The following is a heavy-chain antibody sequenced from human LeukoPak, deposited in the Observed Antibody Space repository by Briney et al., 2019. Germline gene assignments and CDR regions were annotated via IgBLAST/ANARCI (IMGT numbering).Heavy chain of an antibody. CDR3: TTDLPGTDAFDI. CDR2: IKSKTDGGTT. V-gene: IGHV3-15*01. J-gene: IGHJ3*02. CDR1: GYSFTSYW. D-gene: IGHD1/OR15-1a*01. Sequence: GESLKISCKGSGYSFTSYWIGWVRQMPGKGLEWVGRIKSKTDGGTTDYAAPVKGRFTISRDDSKNTLYLQMNSLKTEDTAVYYCTTDLPGTDAFDIWGQGTMVTVSS.